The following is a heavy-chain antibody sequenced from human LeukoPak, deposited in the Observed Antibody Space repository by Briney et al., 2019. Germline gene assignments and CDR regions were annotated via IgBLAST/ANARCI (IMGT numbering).Heavy chain of an antibody. CDR2: IKQDGSEK. J-gene: IGHJ6*04. V-gene: IGHV3-7*01. D-gene: IGHD3-10*02. Sequence: GALRLSCAASGFTFSSYWMSWVRQAPGKGLEWVANIKQDGSEKYYVDSVKGRFTISRDNAKNSLYLQMNSLRAEDTAVYYCAELGITMIGGVWGKGTTVTISS. CDR1: GFTFSSYW. CDR3: AELGITMIGGV.